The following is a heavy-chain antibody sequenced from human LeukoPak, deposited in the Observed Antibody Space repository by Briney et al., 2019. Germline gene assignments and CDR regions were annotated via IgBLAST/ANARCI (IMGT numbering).Heavy chain of an antibody. CDR2: IIPIFGTA. CDR3: ARSPLGIQLWPTNWYFDL. J-gene: IGHJ2*01. V-gene: IGHV1-69*06. Sequence: GASVKVSCKASGYTFTSYYMHWVRQAPGQGLEWMGGIIPIFGTANYAQKFQGRVTITADKSTSTAYMELSSLRSEDTAVYYCARSPLGIQLWPTNWYFDLWGRGTLVTVSS. D-gene: IGHD5-18*01. CDR1: GYTFTSYY.